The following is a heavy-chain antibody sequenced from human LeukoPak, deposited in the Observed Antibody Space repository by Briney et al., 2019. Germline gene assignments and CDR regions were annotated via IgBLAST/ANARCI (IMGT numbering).Heavy chain of an antibody. D-gene: IGHD3-16*02. J-gene: IGHJ6*03. CDR1: GFTFNSYW. CDR3: VRGASLAYYMDV. Sequence: GGSLRLSCAASGFTFNSYWIHWVRQAPGKGLVWVSRINTDGSRTNYADSVKGRFAISRDDAKNTVHLQMNSLGAEDSAVYYCVRGASLAYYMDVWGKGTTVTVSS. CDR2: INTDGSRT. V-gene: IGHV3-74*01.